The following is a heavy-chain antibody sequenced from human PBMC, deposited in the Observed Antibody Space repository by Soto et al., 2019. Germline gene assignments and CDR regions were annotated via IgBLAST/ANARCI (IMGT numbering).Heavy chain of an antibody. J-gene: IGHJ6*02. V-gene: IGHV3-30*18. CDR3: AKARMSSSIYNYYGMDV. CDR1: GFTFSSYG. CDR2: ISYDGSNK. D-gene: IGHD6-6*01. Sequence: GGSLRLSCAASGFTFSSYGMHWVRQAPGKGLEWVAVISYDGSNKYYASSVKGIFTISRDNSKNTLYLQMNSLRAEASAVYYCAKARMSSSIYNYYGMDVWGQGTTVTVSS.